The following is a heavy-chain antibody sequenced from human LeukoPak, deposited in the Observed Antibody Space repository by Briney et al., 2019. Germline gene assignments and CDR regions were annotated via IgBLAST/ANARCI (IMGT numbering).Heavy chain of an antibody. D-gene: IGHD3-16*01. J-gene: IGHJ4*02. CDR3: VGVTYSSYDDFDY. Sequence: GASVKVSCKTSGYTFTGHHIHWVRQAPAQGFEWMGWIYPSSGGTQYGQKFKGRVTMTRDTSVSTAYMELTRLQFDDTAVYYCVGVTYSSYDDFDYWGQGTLVTVSS. CDR2: IYPSSGGT. V-gene: IGHV1-2*02. CDR1: GYTFTGHH.